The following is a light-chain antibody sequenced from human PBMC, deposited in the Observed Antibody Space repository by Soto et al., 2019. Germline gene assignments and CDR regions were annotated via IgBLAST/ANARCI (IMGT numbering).Light chain of an antibody. Sequence: QSVLTQPPSVSGAPGQRVTISCTGSSSNIGAGYDVHWYQQLPGTAPKLLIYGNSNRPSGVPDRFSGSKSGTSASLAITGLQVEDEVDYYCQAYASSLSGHVVFGGGTKLTVL. CDR2: GNS. CDR3: QAYASSLSGHVV. J-gene: IGLJ2*01. V-gene: IGLV1-40*01. CDR1: SSNIGAGYD.